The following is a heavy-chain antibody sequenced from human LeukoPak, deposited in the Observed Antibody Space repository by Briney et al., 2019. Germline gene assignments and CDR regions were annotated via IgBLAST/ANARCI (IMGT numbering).Heavy chain of an antibody. D-gene: IGHD4-17*01. J-gene: IGHJ4*02. CDR3: ARALYSMTTVTTEYWFDY. CDR1: GGSISSSSYY. Sequence: NPSETLSLTCTVSGGSISSSSYYWGCIRQPPGKGLEWIGYIYYSGSTYYNPSLQSRVIISVDTSKNQFSLKLTSVTAADTAVYYCARALYSMTTVTTEYWFDYWGQGTLVTVSS. CDR2: IYYSGST. V-gene: IGHV4-30-4*08.